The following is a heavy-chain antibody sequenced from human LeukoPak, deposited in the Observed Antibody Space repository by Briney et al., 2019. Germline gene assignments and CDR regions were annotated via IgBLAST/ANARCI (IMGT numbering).Heavy chain of an antibody. CDR1: GFTVSSYA. J-gene: IGHJ6*02. CDR2: ISYDGSNK. CDR3: ARSLPGYYGMDV. V-gene: IGHV3-30-3*01. Sequence: GGSLRLACAAAGFTVSSYAMHWVRQAPGKGLEWVAVISYDGSNKYYADSVKGRFTISRDNSKNTLYLQMNSLRAEDTAVYYCARSLPGYYGMDVWGQGTTVTVSS.